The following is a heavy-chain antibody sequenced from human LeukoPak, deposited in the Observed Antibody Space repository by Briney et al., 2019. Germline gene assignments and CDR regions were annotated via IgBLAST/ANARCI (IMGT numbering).Heavy chain of an antibody. CDR2: IIPIFGTA. CDR3: ASGYSYGYGGGDY. D-gene: IGHD5-18*01. Sequence: ASVKVSCKASSYTFISYGISWVRQAPGQGLEWMGGIIPIFGTANYAQKFQGRVTITADESTSTAYMELSSLRSEDTAVYYCASGYSYGYGGGDYWGQGTLVTVSS. V-gene: IGHV1-69*13. J-gene: IGHJ4*02. CDR1: SYTFISYG.